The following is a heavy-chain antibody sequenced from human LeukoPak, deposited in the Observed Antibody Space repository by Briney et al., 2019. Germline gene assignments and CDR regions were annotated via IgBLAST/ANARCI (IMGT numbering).Heavy chain of an antibody. J-gene: IGHJ4*02. V-gene: IGHV3-74*01. CDR1: GFTFSSYW. Sequence: PGGSLRLSCAASGFTFSSYWMHWVRQAPGKGLVWVSRINSDGSSTSYADSVKGRFTISRDNAKNTLYRQMNSLRAEETAVYYCVRENHDYGDYDLDYWGQGTLVTVSS. CDR2: INSDGSST. D-gene: IGHD4-17*01. CDR3: VRENHDYGDYDLDY.